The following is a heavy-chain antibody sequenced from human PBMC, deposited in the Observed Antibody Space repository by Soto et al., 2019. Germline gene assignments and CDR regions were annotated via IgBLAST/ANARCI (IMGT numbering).Heavy chain of an antibody. CDR3: ARGLGDAYYDFWSGYYPAF. CDR2: INHSGST. V-gene: IGHV4-34*01. CDR1: GGSFSGYY. J-gene: IGHJ4*02. Sequence: SETLSLTCAVYGGSFSGYYWSWIRQPPGKGLEWIGEINHSGSTNYNPSLKSRVTISVDTSKNQFSLKLSSVTAADTAVYYCARGLGDAYYDFWSGYYPAFWGQGTLVTV. D-gene: IGHD3-3*01.